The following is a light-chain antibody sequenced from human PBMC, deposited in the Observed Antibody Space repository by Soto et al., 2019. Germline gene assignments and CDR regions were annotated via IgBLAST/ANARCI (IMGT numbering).Light chain of an antibody. Sequence: EVVMTQSPATLSVSAGETVTLSCRASQSVSTKLAWYQQKPGLAPRLLIFGASTRAPGVPARFSGSGSGTEFTLTISSPQSEDFALYYCQQYNNWPPLTFGGGTKVEIK. CDR1: QSVSTK. CDR3: QQYNNWPPLT. V-gene: IGKV3-15*01. CDR2: GAS. J-gene: IGKJ4*01.